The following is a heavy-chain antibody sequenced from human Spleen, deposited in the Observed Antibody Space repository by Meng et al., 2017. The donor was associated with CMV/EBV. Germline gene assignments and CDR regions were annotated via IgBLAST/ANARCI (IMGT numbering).Heavy chain of an antibody. CDR2: INHSGSN. J-gene: IGHJ5*02. CDR1: GGSFSGYY. Sequence: VPLQLCGAGRLKPAGTLSLTGADYGGSFSGYYWSWSRQPPGKGLEWIGEINHSGSNNYNPSLKSRVTISVDTSKNQFSLKLSSVTAADTAVYYCARGRRGIAVAGMGWFDPWGQGTLVTVSS. V-gene: IGHV4-34*01. D-gene: IGHD6-19*01. CDR3: ARGRRGIAVAGMGWFDP.